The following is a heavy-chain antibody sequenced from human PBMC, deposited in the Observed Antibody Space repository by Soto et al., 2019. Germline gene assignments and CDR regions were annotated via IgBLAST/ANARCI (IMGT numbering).Heavy chain of an antibody. J-gene: IGHJ6*02. D-gene: IGHD2-2*01. Sequence: KPSETLSLTCAVSVYSISSGYYWGWIRQPPGKGLEWIGSIYHSGSTYYNPSLKSRVTISVDTSKNQFSLKLSSVTAADTAVYYCARDCTSTKCHLYYYGMDVWGQGNTVTVSS. V-gene: IGHV4-38-2*01. CDR1: VYSISSGYY. CDR2: IYHSGST. CDR3: ARDCTSTKCHLYYYGMDV.